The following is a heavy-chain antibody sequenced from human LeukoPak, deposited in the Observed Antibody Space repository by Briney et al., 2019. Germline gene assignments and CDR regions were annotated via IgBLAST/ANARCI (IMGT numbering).Heavy chain of an antibody. J-gene: IGHJ4*02. CDR1: GFTFSSYA. CDR3: ARAPRLYGSGSYYTDYFDY. CDR2: ISYDGSNK. V-gene: IGHV3-30*04. D-gene: IGHD3-10*01. Sequence: GGFLRLSCAASGFTFSSYAMHWVRQAPGKGLEWVAVISYDGSNKYYADSVKGRFTISRDNSKNTLYLQMNSLRAEDTAVYYCARAPRLYGSGSYYTDYFDYWGQGTLVTVSS.